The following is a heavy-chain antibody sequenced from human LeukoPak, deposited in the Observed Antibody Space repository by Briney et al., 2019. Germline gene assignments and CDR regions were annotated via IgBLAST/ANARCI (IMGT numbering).Heavy chain of an antibody. Sequence: ASVKVSCKVSGYTFTGYYMHWVRQAPGQGLEWMGWINPNSGGTNYAQKFQGRVTMTRDTSISTAYMELSRLRSDDTAVYYCARLGYCSGGSCYVNFDYWGQGTLVTVSS. V-gene: IGHV1-2*02. D-gene: IGHD2-15*01. J-gene: IGHJ4*02. CDR2: INPNSGGT. CDR3: ARLGYCSGGSCYVNFDY. CDR1: GYTFTGYY.